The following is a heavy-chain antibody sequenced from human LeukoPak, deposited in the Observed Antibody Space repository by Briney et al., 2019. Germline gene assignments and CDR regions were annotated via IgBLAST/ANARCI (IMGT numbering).Heavy chain of an antibody. CDR2: ISAYNGNT. V-gene: IGHV1-18*04. Sequence: ASVKVSCKASGYTFTIYYMHWVRQAPGQGLEWMGWISAYNGNTNYSQKLQGRVTMTTDTSTSTAYMELRSLRSDDTAVYYCARVIKSLYYDILTGYYATHDAFDIWGQGTMVTVSS. CDR1: GYTFTIYY. D-gene: IGHD3-9*01. J-gene: IGHJ3*02. CDR3: ARVIKSLYYDILTGYYATHDAFDI.